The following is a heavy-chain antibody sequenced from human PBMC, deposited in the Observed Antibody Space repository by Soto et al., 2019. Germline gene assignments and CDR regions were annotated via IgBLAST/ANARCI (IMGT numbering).Heavy chain of an antibody. CDR3: AKPNVLLWFGEVNDAFDI. Sequence: GGSLRLSCVVSGFTFSDYAMIWVRQAPGKGLEWVSFINGNGINTYYADSVKGRFTVSRDNSQNTLYLQMNSLRAEDTAVYYCAKPNVLLWFGEVNDAFDIWGQGTMVTVSS. V-gene: IGHV3-23*01. CDR2: INGNGINT. J-gene: IGHJ3*02. D-gene: IGHD3-10*01. CDR1: GFTFSDYA.